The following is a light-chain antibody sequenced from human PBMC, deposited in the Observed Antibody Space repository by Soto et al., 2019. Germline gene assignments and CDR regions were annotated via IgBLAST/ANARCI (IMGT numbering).Light chain of an antibody. CDR3: LQLNTYPWT. V-gene: IGKV1-17*01. Sequence: IPMTQSTSSLSASVGDRLSITCRASQVITNDLGWYQQKPGKAPKRLIYAASTLQSGVPSRFSGNGSGTEFTLTISSLQPEDGTTYDCLQLNTYPWTFGQGTKVDIK. J-gene: IGKJ1*01. CDR1: QVITND. CDR2: AAS.